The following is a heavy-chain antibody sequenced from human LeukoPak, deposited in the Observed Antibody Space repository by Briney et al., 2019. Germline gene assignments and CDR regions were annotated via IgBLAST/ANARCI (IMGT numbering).Heavy chain of an antibody. D-gene: IGHD2-2*02. CDR3: ARAGRYCSSTSCYTSRYYYYMDV. CDR1: GGTFSSYA. J-gene: IGHJ6*03. Sequence: SVKVSCKASGGTFSSYAISWVRQAPGQGLEWMGGIIPIFGTANYAQKFQGRVTITTDESTSTAYMELSSLRSEDTAVYYCARAGRYCSSTSCYTSRYYYYMDVWGKGTTVTVSS. V-gene: IGHV1-69*05. CDR2: IIPIFGTA.